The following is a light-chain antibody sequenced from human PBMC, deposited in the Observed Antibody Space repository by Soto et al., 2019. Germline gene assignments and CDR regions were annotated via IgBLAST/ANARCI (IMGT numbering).Light chain of an antibody. CDR2: AAS. V-gene: IGKV1-39*01. CDR3: QQSYSTLYT. Sequence: DIQMTQSPSSLSASVGDRVTITCRASQSISSYLNWYQQKPGKAPKLLIYAASSLQSGVPSRFSGSGSGTDFTLTISSLQPEDFAKYYCQQSYSTLYTFGQGTKLEIK. CDR1: QSISSY. J-gene: IGKJ2*01.